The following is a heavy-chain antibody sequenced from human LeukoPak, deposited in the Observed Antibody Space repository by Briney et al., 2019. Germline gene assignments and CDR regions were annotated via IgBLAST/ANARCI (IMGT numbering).Heavy chain of an antibody. D-gene: IGHD3-22*01. CDR2: IKSKTDGGTI. Sequence: PGGSLRLSCAASGFTFSNARMSWVRQAPGKGLEWVGRIKSKTDGGTIDYAAPVKGRFTISRDDSKNTLYLQMSSLKTEDTAVYYCARGFYDSSGYHGHYFDYWGQGTLVTVSS. V-gene: IGHV3-15*01. CDR3: ARGFYDSSGYHGHYFDY. CDR1: GFTFSNAR. J-gene: IGHJ4*02.